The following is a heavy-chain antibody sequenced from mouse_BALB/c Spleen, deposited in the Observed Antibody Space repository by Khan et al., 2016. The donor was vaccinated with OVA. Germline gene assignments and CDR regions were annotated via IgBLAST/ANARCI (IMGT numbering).Heavy chain of an antibody. Sequence: LVESGPELKKPEETVKISCKASGYTFTNYGMNWVKQAPGKGLKWMGWINTYTGEPTYTDDFKGRFAFSLETSASTAYLQINNLKNEDMATYFCARGASYWYFDVWGAGTTVTVSS. V-gene: IGHV9-1*02. CDR2: INTYTGEP. J-gene: IGHJ1*01. CDR1: GYTFTNYG. CDR3: ARGASYWYFDV.